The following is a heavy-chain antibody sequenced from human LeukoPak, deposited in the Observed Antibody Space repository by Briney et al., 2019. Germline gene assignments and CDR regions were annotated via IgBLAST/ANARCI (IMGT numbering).Heavy chain of an antibody. Sequence: GGSLRLSCAASGFTFSSYAMHWVRQAPGKGLEWVAVISYDGSNKYYADSVKGRFTISRDNSKNTLYLQMNSLRAEDTAVYYCARDLEAAAGTGYWGQGTLVTVSS. CDR3: ARDLEAAAGTGY. D-gene: IGHD6-13*01. CDR2: ISYDGSNK. CDR1: GFTFSSYA. V-gene: IGHV3-30*04. J-gene: IGHJ4*02.